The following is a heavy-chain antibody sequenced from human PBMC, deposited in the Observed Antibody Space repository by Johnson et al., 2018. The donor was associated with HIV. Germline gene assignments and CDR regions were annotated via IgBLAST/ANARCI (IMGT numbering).Heavy chain of an antibody. Sequence: QEKLVESGGGVVQPGRSLRLSCAASGFTFSSYAMHWVRQAPGKGLEWVAVISYDGRNKYYAASVKGRFTISRDNSKNTLYLQMNSLRAEDTAVYYCARDDGGGGDAFDIWGQGTMVTVSS. CDR3: ARDDGGGGDAFDI. V-gene: IGHV3-30-3*01. CDR2: ISYDGRNK. D-gene: IGHD2-15*01. J-gene: IGHJ3*02. CDR1: GFTFSSYA.